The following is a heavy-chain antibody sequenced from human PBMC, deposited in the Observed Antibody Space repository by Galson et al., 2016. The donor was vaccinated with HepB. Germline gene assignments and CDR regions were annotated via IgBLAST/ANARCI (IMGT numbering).Heavy chain of an antibody. CDR1: GLSLRTSGEG. CDR3: AHQSRGYNYGYVR. Sequence: ALVKPTQTLTLTCTFPGLSLRTSGEGVAWIRQPPGKALEWLALVYWNDDKRYSPTLKSRLTITKDTSRNLVVLRMTNMEPVDTATYYCAHQSRGYNYGYVRWGQGTLVTVSS. V-gene: IGHV2-5*01. D-gene: IGHD5-18*01. J-gene: IGHJ4*02. CDR2: VYWNDDK.